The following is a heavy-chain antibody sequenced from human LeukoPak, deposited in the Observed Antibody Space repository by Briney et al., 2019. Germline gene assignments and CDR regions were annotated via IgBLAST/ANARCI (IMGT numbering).Heavy chain of an antibody. CDR3: AKEIGLSVGATQDY. Sequence: PGGSLRLSCAASGFTFSTYAMHWVRQAPGKGLEWVSVISYDENDKFYADSVKDRFTISRDNSKSTLYLQMNSLRAEDTAVYFCAKEIGLSVGATQDYWGQGTLVTVSS. D-gene: IGHD1-26*01. CDR2: ISYDENDK. J-gene: IGHJ4*02. CDR1: GFTFSTYA. V-gene: IGHV3-30*18.